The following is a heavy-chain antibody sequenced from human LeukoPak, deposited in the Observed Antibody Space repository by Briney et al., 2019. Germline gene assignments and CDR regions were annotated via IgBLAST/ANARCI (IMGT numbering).Heavy chain of an antibody. CDR2: IYHSGST. CDR1: GDSISTGYY. J-gene: IGHJ6*03. V-gene: IGHV4-38-2*02. D-gene: IGHD3-3*01. Sequence: SETLSLTCIVSGDSISTGYYWVWIRQSPGKGLEWIGNIYHSGSTYNNPSLKSRVTMSVDKSKNHFSLKLSSVTAADTAVYYCARGSNYMDVWGKGTTVTVSS. CDR3: ARGSNYMDV.